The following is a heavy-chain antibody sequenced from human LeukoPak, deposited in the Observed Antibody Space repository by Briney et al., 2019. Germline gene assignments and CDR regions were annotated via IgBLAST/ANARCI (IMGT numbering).Heavy chain of an antibody. CDR3: AGNSYNWNDVAVGYFDY. CDR2: IIPIFGTA. J-gene: IGHJ4*02. V-gene: IGHV1-69*05. CDR1: GGTFSSYA. D-gene: IGHD1-1*01. Sequence: SVKVSCKASGGTFSSYAISWVRQAPGQGLEWMGGIIPIFGTANYAQKFQGRVTITTDESTSTAYMGLSSLRSEDTAVYYCAGNSYNWNDVAVGYFDYWGQGTLVTVSS.